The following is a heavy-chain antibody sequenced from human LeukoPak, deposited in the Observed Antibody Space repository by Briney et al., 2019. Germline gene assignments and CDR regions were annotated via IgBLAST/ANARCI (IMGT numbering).Heavy chain of an antibody. CDR3: ARGKYYFDY. CDR1: VDSISGYY. CDR2: MYYSGNT. Sequence: SETLSLTCTVSVDSISGYYWSWIRQPPGKGLEWIGYMYYSGNTNYNPSLKSRLTTSLDTSKNQFSLKLSSVTAADAAVYYCARGKYYFDYWGQGTLVTVSS. V-gene: IGHV4-59*01. J-gene: IGHJ4*02.